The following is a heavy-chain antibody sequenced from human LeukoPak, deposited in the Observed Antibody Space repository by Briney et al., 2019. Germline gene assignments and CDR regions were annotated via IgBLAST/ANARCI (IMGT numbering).Heavy chain of an antibody. CDR1: GFTFTNYA. CDR3: ARRPRDTSGYYLGAFHD. D-gene: IGHD3-22*01. J-gene: IGHJ3*01. Sequence: PGGSLRLSCAASGFTFTNYAMTWVRQAPGKGLEWVSVIGASGADTYYSDSVKGRFTGSRDNSQNTLFLHMSSLRAEDTAVYFCARRPRDTSGYYLGAFHDWGQGTTVTVSS. V-gene: IGHV3-23*01. CDR2: IGASGADT.